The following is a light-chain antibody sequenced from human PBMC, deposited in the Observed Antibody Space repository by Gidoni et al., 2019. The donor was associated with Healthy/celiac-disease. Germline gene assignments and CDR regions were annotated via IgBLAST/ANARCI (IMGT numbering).Light chain of an antibody. CDR2: DVS. CDR1: SSDVDGYNY. Sequence: QTALTQPASWPGPPGRPITIYCTGTSSDVDGYNYVSWYQQHPGKAPKLMIYDVSNRPSGVSNRFSGSQSGNPASLTLSRLQAEDWADYYCSSYTSSSSLDVVFGGGTKLTVL. CDR3: SSYTSSSSLDVV. V-gene: IGLV2-14*03. J-gene: IGLJ2*01.